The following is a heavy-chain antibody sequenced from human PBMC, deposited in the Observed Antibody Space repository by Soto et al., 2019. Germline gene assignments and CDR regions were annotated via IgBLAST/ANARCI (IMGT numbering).Heavy chain of an antibody. J-gene: IGHJ4*02. CDR3: TQVYGSGSWGWYFHS. CDR1: GFSLTTTGVG. D-gene: IGHD1-26*01. V-gene: IGHV2-5*02. CDR2: VFWDGGE. Sequence: QITLRESGPSLVKPTETLTLTCTFSGFSLTTTGVGVGWIRQPPGKALEWLAVVFWDGGERYSPSLKSRVTITKDTSKDQEVLTMTNMDPADTATYYCTQVYGSGSWGWYFHSWGQGTLVTVSS.